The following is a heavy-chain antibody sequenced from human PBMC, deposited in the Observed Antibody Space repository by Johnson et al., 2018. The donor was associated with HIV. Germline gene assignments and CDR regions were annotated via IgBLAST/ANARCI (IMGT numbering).Heavy chain of an antibody. CDR3: AKESVGSGSYYIGDMGDAFDI. J-gene: IGHJ3*02. CDR1: GFTFSSYA. V-gene: IGHV3-30-3*01. D-gene: IGHD3-10*01. CDR2: ISYHGGTK. Sequence: QVQLVESGGGVVQPGRSLRLSCAASGFTFSSYAMHWVRQAPGKGLEWVAVISYHGGTKYSADSVKGRFSISRDNSENTVYLQMNSLRAEDTAVYFLAKESVGSGSYYIGDMGDAFDIWGQGTMVTVSS.